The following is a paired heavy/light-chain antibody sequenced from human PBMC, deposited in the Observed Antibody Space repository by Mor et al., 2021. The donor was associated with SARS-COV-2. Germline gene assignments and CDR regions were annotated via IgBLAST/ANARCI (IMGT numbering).Heavy chain of an antibody. D-gene: IGHD3-22*01. CDR3: ARIGRGHYDTSGNYYYYGMDV. Sequence: QVTLRESGPALVKPTQTLTLTCTFSGFSLSTSGMCVSWIRQPPGKALEWLARIDWDDDKYYSTSLKARLTISKDTSKNQVVLTMTNMDPVDTATYYCARIGRGHYDTSGNYYYYGMDVWGQGTTVTVSS. J-gene: IGHJ6*02. V-gene: IGHV2-70*15. CDR2: IDWDDDK. CDR1: GFSLSTSGMC.
Light chain of an antibody. CDR2: AAS. V-gene: IGKV1-39*01. CDR3: QQSYSTPPT. Sequence: DIQMTQSPSSLSASVGDRVTITCRASQSISNYLNWYQQKPGKAPKLLIYAASTLQSGVPSRFSGSGSGTDFTLTISSLQPEDFATYYCQQSYSTPPTFGQGTKVEFK. J-gene: IGKJ1*01. CDR1: QSISNY.